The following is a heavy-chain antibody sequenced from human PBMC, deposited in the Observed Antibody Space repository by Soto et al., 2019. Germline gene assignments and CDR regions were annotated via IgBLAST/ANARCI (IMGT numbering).Heavy chain of an antibody. V-gene: IGHV4-34*01. Sequence: SETLSLTCAFYGGSFSGYYWSWIRQPPGKGLEWIGEINHSGSTNYNPSLKSRVTISVDTSKNQFSLKLSSVTAADTAVYYCARDRFDFWSGYPIYYFDYWGQGTLVTVSS. CDR3: ARDRFDFWSGYPIYYFDY. CDR2: INHSGST. CDR1: GGSFSGYY. D-gene: IGHD3-3*01. J-gene: IGHJ4*02.